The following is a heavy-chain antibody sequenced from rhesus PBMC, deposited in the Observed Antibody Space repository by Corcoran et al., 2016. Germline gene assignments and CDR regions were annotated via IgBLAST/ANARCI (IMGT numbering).Heavy chain of an antibody. V-gene: IGHV2-152*01. J-gene: IGHJ4*01. D-gene: IGHD6-13*01. Sequence: QVTLKESGPALVKPTQTLTLTCTFSGFSLTTSGMGVGWIRQPPGKALEWLALIYWDDDKRYSTSLKSRLTISKDTSNNQVVLTMTNMDPMDTATYYCARGIWYSSWHHFDYWGQGVLVTVSS. CDR2: IYWDDDK. CDR1: GFSLTTSGMG. CDR3: ARGIWYSSWHHFDY.